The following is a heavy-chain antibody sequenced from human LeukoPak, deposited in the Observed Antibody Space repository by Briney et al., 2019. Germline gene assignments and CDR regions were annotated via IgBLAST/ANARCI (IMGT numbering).Heavy chain of an antibody. CDR1: GYSFISYW. CDR2: ISPGDSNT. D-gene: IGHD3-16*01. CDR3: ARHPPISTGGHYFDS. Sequence: GESLKISCEGSGYSFISYWIAWVRQLPGQGLEWMGMISPGDSNTKYSPSFQGQVTISADKSINTAYLQWSSLKASDSALYYCARHPPISTGGHYFDSWGQGTLVTVSS. V-gene: IGHV5-51*01. J-gene: IGHJ4*02.